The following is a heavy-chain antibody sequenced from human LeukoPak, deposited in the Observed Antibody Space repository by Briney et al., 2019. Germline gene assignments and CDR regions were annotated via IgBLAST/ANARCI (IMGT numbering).Heavy chain of an antibody. V-gene: IGHV4-38-2*02. CDR2: IYHSGST. Sequence: SETLSLTCTVSGYSISSGYYWGWIRQPPGKGLEWIGSIYHSGSTYYNPSLKSRVTISVDTSKNQFSLKLSSVTAADTAVYYCARRAYCGGDCYPGDGWFDPWGQGTLVTVSS. CDR1: GYSISSGYY. CDR3: ARRAYCGGDCYPGDGWFDP. J-gene: IGHJ5*02. D-gene: IGHD2-21*02.